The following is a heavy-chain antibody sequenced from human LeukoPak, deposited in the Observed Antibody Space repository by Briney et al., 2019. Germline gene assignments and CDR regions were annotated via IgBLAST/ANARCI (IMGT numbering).Heavy chain of an antibody. Sequence: ASVKVSCKASGYTFTSYGINWVRQAPGQGLEWMGWISAYNGNTDYAQNLQGRVTMTTDTSTGTAYMELRSLRSDDTAVYYCARESGGVVVVTTPGAFDIWGQGTMVTVSS. CDR3: ARESGGVVVVTTPGAFDI. D-gene: IGHD3-22*01. V-gene: IGHV1-18*01. CDR1: GYTFTSYG. J-gene: IGHJ3*02. CDR2: ISAYNGNT.